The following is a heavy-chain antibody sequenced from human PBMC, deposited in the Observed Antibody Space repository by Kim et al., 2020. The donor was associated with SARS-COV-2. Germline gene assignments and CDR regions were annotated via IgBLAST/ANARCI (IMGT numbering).Heavy chain of an antibody. J-gene: IGHJ4*02. Sequence: YAQKFQGRVTITADKSTSTAYMELSSLRSEDTAVYYCARYPSTTSDYFDYWGQGTLVTVSS. CDR3: ARYPSTTSDYFDY. D-gene: IGHD1-1*01. V-gene: IGHV1-69*02.